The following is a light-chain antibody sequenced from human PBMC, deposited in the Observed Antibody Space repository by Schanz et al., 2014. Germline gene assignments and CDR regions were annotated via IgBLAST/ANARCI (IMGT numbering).Light chain of an antibody. CDR1: SSDVGSYNL. CDR2: EGS. Sequence: QSALTQPASVSGSPGQSITISCTGTSSDVGSYNLVSWYQQHPGKAPKLMIYEGSKRPSGVSNRFSGSKSANTASLTISGLQAEDEADYYCSSYTSSSTPGRVFGGGTKLTVL. CDR3: SSYTSSSTPGRV. J-gene: IGLJ3*02. V-gene: IGLV2-14*02.